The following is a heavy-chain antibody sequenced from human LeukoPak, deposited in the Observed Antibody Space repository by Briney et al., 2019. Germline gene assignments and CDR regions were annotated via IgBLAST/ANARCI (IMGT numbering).Heavy chain of an antibody. Sequence: PGGSLRLSCAASGFTFSSYAMSWVRQAPGKGLEWDSAISGSGGSTYYADSVKGRFTISRDNSKNTLYLQMNSLRAEDTAVYYCEIYCSSTSCYTVDYWGQGTLVTVSS. CDR1: GFTFSSYA. V-gene: IGHV3-23*01. J-gene: IGHJ4*02. CDR2: ISGSGGST. CDR3: EIYCSSTSCYTVDY. D-gene: IGHD2-2*02.